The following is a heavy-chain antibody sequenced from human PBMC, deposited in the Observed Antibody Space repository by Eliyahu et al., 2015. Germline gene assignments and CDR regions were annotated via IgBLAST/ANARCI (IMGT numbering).Heavy chain of an antibody. CDR3: AERGGGY. V-gene: IGHV4-59*11. J-gene: IGHJ4*02. CDR2: INYRGDI. CDR1: GVSFSSHY. D-gene: IGHD3-16*01. Sequence: QVQLQESGPGLVEPSETLSLTCTVSGVSFSSHYWSWVRQAPGKGLEFLGFINYRGDINIKRSLRRRLTLSFDTSRNQISLKLKSVTAADTAIYYCAERGGGYWGQGTLITVSS.